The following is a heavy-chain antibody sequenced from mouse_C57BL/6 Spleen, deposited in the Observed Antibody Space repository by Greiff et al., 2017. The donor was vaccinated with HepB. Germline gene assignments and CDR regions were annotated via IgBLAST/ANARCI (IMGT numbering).Heavy chain of an antibody. J-gene: IGHJ4*01. CDR1: GFTFSDFY. Sequence: EVQLVDSGGGLVQSGRSLRLSCATSGFTFSDFYMEWVRQAPGKGLEWIAASRNKANDYTTEYSASVKGRFIVSRDTSQSILYLQMNALRAEDTAIYYCARDAGPMDYWGQGTSVTVSS. V-gene: IGHV7-1*01. CDR3: ARDAGPMDY. CDR2: SRNKANDYTT.